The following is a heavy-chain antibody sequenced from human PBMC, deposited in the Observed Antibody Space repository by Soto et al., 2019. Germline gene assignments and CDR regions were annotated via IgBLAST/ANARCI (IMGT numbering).Heavy chain of an antibody. D-gene: IGHD6-6*01. J-gene: IGHJ4*02. V-gene: IGHV1-8*01. Sequence: QVQLVQSGAEVKKPGASVKVSCKASGYTFTSYDINWVRQATGQGLEWMGWMNPNSGNTGYAQKFQGRVTMTRNTSIIKAYRGRRSLRSEDPAVYYCARPPSIAARYYFDYWGQGTLVTVSS. CDR2: MNPNSGNT. CDR1: GYTFTSYD. CDR3: ARPPSIAARYYFDY.